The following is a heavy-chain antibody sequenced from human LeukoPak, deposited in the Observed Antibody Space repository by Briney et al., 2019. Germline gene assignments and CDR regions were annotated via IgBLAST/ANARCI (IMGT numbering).Heavy chain of an antibody. CDR3: ARSYGSGSYYNAPFDY. Sequence: GGSLRLSCAASGFTFSTFGMIWVRQAPGKGLEWVSSISSGSYIYYADAVKARFTISRDNAKNSLYLQMNSLRAEDTAVYYCARSYGSGSYYNAPFDYWGQGTLVTVSS. J-gene: IGHJ4*02. D-gene: IGHD3-10*01. CDR1: GFTFSTFG. V-gene: IGHV3-21*01. CDR2: ISSGSYI.